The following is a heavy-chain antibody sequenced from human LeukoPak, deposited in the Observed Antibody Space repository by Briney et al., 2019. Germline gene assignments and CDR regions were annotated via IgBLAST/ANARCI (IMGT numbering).Heavy chain of an antibody. CDR3: ARRRYSSSWYAYNWFDP. CDR2: INHSGST. V-gene: IGHV4-34*01. J-gene: IGHJ5*02. D-gene: IGHD6-13*01. Sequence: SETLSLTCAVYGGSFSGYYWSWIRQPPGKGLEWIGEINHSGSTNYNPSLKSRVTISVDTSKNQFSLKLSSVTAADTAVYYCARRRYSSSWYAYNWFDPWGQGTLVTVSS. CDR1: GGSFSGYY.